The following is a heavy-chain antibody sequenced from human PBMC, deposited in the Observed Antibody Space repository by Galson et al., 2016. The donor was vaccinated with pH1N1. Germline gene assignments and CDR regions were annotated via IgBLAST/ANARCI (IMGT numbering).Heavy chain of an antibody. Sequence: SLRLSCAASGFIFSSYAMHWVRQAPGKGLEYVSAISSNGGSTYYANSVKERFTISRDNSKNTLYLQMGSLRAEDMAVYYCARDSSDYGDYGAFDIWGQGTMVTVSS. V-gene: IGHV3-64*01. D-gene: IGHD4-17*01. CDR1: GFIFSSYA. J-gene: IGHJ3*02. CDR3: ARDSSDYGDYGAFDI. CDR2: ISSNGGST.